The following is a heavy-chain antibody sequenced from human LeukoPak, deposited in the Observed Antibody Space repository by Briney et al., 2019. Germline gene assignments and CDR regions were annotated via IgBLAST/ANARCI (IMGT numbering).Heavy chain of an antibody. CDR2: INPNSGGT. CDR3: ARDGVITMTLYGMDV. CDR1: GYTFTDYY. Sequence: GASVKVSCKASGYTFTDYYMHWVRQAPGQGLEWMGWINPNSGGTNYAQKFQGRVTMTRDTSISTAYMELSRLRSDDTAVYYCARDGVITMTLYGMDVWGQGTTVTVSS. J-gene: IGHJ6*02. V-gene: IGHV1-2*02. D-gene: IGHD3-22*01.